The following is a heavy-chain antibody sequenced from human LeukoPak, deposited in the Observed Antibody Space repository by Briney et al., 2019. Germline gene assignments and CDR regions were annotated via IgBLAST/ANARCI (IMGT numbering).Heavy chain of an antibody. CDR3: ARTVIRNYNWFDP. J-gene: IGHJ5*02. CDR2: VYYSGST. CDR1: GVSISNYY. D-gene: IGHD2-21*01. V-gene: IGHV4-59*01. Sequence: SETLSLTCTVSGVSISNYYWSWIRQPPGKGLEWIGHVYYSGSTSYNPSLKGRVTISVDTSKNHFSLELHSVTAADTAVYYCARTVIRNYNWFDPWGQGTLVTVSS.